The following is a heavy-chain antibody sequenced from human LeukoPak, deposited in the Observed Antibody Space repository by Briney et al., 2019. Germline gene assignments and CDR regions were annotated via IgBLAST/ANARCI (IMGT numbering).Heavy chain of an antibody. CDR2: LFNSGST. CDR1: GGSMSSYY. J-gene: IGHJ4*02. CDR3: ARGLSSGRWGHYFDY. D-gene: IGHD3-22*01. Sequence: SETLSLTCTVSGGSMSSYYWSWIRQPPGKGLEWIGYLFNSGSTNYNPSLKSRVTISVDTSKNQFSLKLSSVTAADTAVYYCARGLSSGRWGHYFDYWGQGTLVTVSS. V-gene: IGHV4-59*12.